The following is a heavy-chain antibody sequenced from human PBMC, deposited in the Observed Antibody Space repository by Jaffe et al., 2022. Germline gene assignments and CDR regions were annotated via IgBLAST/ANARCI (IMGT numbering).Heavy chain of an antibody. CDR3: ARDFANYYGSQNFYNY. Sequence: QVQLVQSGAEVKKPGASVKVSCKASGYTFTSYGISWVRQAPGQGLEWMGWISVYNGDTNYAQKLQGRVTMTTDTSTSTAYMELRSLRSDDTAVYFCARDFANYYGSQNFYNYWGRGSLVTVSS. V-gene: IGHV1-18*01. CDR2: ISVYNGDT. D-gene: IGHD3-10*01. CDR1: GYTFTSYG. J-gene: IGHJ4*02.